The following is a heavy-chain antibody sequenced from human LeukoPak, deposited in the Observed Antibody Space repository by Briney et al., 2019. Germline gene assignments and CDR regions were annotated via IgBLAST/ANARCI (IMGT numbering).Heavy chain of an antibody. D-gene: IGHD1-26*01. J-gene: IGHJ4*02. V-gene: IGHV1-18*01. CDR2: ISPYNGNT. CDR1: GYSFTSYG. CDR3: ARDSFEGARVLGAPNRLDY. Sequence: ASVKVSCKASGYSFTSYGISWVRQAPGQGLEWMGWISPYNGNTNFAQKLQGRVTMTTDTSTSTAYMELRSLRSDDTAVYYCARDSFEGARVLGAPNRLDYWGQGTLVTVSS.